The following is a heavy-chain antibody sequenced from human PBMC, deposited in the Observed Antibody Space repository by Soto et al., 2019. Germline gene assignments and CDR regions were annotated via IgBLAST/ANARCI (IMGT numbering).Heavy chain of an antibody. V-gene: IGHV4-30-4*01. J-gene: IGHJ4*02. CDR1: GAYMINSYYY. D-gene: IGHD1-1*01. CDR3: ARWVEVSLDYFDS. Sequence: TSETLSLTXTVSGAYMINSYYYWSWVRQTPGKGLEWIGHVFHNGRTYYNPSLKGRVGILVDTSRNHFSLNLNSMTVADAAVYYCARWVEVSLDYFDSWGQGIPVTVSS. CDR2: VFHNGRT.